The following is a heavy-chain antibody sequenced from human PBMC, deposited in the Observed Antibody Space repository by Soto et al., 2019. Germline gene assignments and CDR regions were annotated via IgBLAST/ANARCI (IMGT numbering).Heavy chain of an antibody. CDR3: ARPASGGSSDACDI. CDR2: IDPTDSFT. V-gene: IGHV5-10-1*01. CDR1: GYKFTSFW. J-gene: IGHJ3*02. Sequence: GQSLKISCKGSGYKFTSFWLNWVRQIPGKGLEWVGRIDPTDSFTNYSPPFEGLVTISVDKSISTAYLQWSTLQASDTAIYYCARPASGGSSDACDIWGQGTTGTVS. D-gene: IGHD2-15*01.